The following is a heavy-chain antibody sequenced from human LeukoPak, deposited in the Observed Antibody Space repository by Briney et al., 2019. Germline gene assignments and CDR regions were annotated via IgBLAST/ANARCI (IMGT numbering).Heavy chain of an antibody. V-gene: IGHV3-30*18. J-gene: IGHJ4*02. D-gene: IGHD3-22*01. CDR1: GFTFSSYG. Sequence: GGSLRLSCAASGFTFSSYGMHWVRQAPGKGLEWVAVISYDGSNKYYADSVKGRFTISRDDSKNTLYLQMNSLRAEDTAVYYCAKDRNPYDSSGYYFDYWGQGTLVTVSS. CDR3: AKDRNPYDSSGYYFDY. CDR2: ISYDGSNK.